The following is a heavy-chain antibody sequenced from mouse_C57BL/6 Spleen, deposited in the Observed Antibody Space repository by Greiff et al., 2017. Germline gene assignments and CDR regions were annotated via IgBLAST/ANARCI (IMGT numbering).Heavy chain of an antibody. V-gene: IGHV1-64*01. CDR3: AREGDDGYTEAY. J-gene: IGHJ3*01. CDR2: IHPNSGST. D-gene: IGHD2-3*01. CDR1: GYTFTSYW. Sequence: VQLQQPGAELVKPGASVKLSCKASGYTFTSYWMHWVKQRPGQGLEWIGMIHPNSGSTNYNEKFKSKATLTVDKSSSTAYMQLSSLTSEDSAVYYCAREGDDGYTEAYWGQGTLVTVSA.